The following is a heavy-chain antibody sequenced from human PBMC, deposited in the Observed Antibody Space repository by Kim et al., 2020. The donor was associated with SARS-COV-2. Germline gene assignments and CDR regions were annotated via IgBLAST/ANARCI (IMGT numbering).Heavy chain of an antibody. CDR1: GGSVSSGSYY. V-gene: IGHV4-61*01. CDR3: ARVVPRYIVVVPAATGEGWFDP. D-gene: IGHD2-2*01. J-gene: IGHJ5*02. Sequence: SETLSLTCTVSGGSVSSGSYYWSWIRQPPGKGLEWIGYIYYSGSTNYNPSLKSRVTISVDTSKNQFSLKLSSVTAADTAVYYCARVVPRYIVVVPAATGEGWFDPWGQGTLVTVSS. CDR2: IYYSGST.